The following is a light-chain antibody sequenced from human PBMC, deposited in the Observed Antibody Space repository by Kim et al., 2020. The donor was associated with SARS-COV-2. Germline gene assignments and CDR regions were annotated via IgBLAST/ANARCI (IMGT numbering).Light chain of an antibody. CDR1: SSDVGGYNY. CDR2: DVS. Sequence: GQSLTLSCTGTSSDVGGYNYVSWYQRHPGKAPKLMIYDVSNRPSGVSNRFSGSKSGNTASLTISGLQAEDEADYYCSSYTSSSTRVFGGGTQLTVL. J-gene: IGLJ3*02. CDR3: SSYTSSSTRV. V-gene: IGLV2-14*03.